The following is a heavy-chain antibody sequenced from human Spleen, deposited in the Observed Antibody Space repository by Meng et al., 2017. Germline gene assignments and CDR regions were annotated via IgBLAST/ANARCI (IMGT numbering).Heavy chain of an antibody. V-gene: IGHV4-61*08. CDR3: ARDYWGSLDY. CDR2: AST. D-gene: IGHD7-27*01. CDR1: GGSVRSSDYQ. Sequence: QVQLQELGPGRVRPSETTSLICTVSGGSVRSSDYQWSWIRQPPGKGLEWIGFASTNYNPSLKSRLTISLDTSKNQFSLKLTSVTAADTAVYYCARDYWGSLDYWGQGILVTVSS. J-gene: IGHJ4*02.